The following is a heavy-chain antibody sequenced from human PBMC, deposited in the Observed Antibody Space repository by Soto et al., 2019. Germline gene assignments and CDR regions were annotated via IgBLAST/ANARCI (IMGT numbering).Heavy chain of an antibody. D-gene: IGHD4-4*01. CDR1: GGSISSGDYY. J-gene: IGHJ5*02. CDR3: AREYSNYNDGFDP. CDR2: IYYSGST. V-gene: IGHV4-30-4*01. Sequence: QVQLQESGPGLVKPSQTLSLTCTVSGGSISSGDYYWSWIRQPPGKGLEWIGYIYYSGSTYYNPSLKCRVTISVDTSKNQFSLKLSSVTAADTAVDYWAREYSNYNDGFDPWGQRTLVTVCS.